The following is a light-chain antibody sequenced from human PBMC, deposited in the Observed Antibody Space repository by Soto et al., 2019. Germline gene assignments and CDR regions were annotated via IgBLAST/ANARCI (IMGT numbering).Light chain of an antibody. CDR1: ESIANY. CDR3: QQYSSYWT. V-gene: IGKV1-5*01. Sequence: DIQMTQSPSTLSAFVGDRVTITCRASESIANYLAWYQHRPGKAPKLLIFDAANLQSGVPLRFSGSGSGTEFTLTISSLQPDDVATYHCQQYSSYWTFGQGTKVEIK. CDR2: DAA. J-gene: IGKJ1*01.